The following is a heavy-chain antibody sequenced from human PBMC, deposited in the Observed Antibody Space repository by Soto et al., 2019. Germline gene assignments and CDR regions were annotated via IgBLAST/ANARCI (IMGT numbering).Heavy chain of an antibody. Sequence: QVQLVQSGAAVKKPGSSVKVSCKASGGTVSSYAISWVRQAPGQGLEGMGGIIPIFGTGNYAQNFQGRVTTTAEEPTRAAYRRLTIMRSDDTAVYYCARDQHGDYGGRFGYWGQGTLVTVSS. CDR3: ARDQHGDYGGRFGY. J-gene: IGHJ4*02. CDR2: IIPIFGTG. V-gene: IGHV1-69*01. CDR1: GGTVSSYA. D-gene: IGHD4-17*01.